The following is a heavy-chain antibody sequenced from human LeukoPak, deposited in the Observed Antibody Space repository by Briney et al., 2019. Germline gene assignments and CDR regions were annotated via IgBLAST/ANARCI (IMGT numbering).Heavy chain of an antibody. CDR2: ISGSGDYT. D-gene: IGHD3-3*01. CDR3: RSVPFGYGMDV. V-gene: IGHV3-11*03. J-gene: IGHJ6*02. Sequence: GGSLRLSCAASGFTFSTFYMSWVRQAPGKGLEWVSYISGSGDYTLYATSVKGRFTISRDNANESAYLEMSNRRAEDTAVYYCRSVPFGYGMDVWGQGTTVIVSS. CDR1: GFTFSTFY.